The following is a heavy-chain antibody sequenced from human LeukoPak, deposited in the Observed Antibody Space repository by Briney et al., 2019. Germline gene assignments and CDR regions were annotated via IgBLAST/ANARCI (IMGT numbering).Heavy chain of an antibody. CDR3: ARVIAGYVDYLDY. J-gene: IGHJ4*02. D-gene: IGHD4-17*01. CDR2: ISDSGKT. CDR1: GVSKSNYY. Sequence: PSETLSLTCTVSGVSKSNYYWSWIRQPPGKGLEWIGCISDSGKTNYNPSLRSRVTISVDTSKNQFSLKLSSVTAADAAVYYCARVIAGYVDYLDYWGQGALVTVSS. V-gene: IGHV4-59*01.